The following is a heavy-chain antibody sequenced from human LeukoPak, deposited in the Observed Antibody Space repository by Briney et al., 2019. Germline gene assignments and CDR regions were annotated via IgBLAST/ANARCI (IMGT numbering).Heavy chain of an antibody. Sequence: GASVTVSFKASGYTFTSYYMHWVRQAPGQGLEWMGIINPSGGSTSYAQKFQGRVTMTRDTSTSTVYMELSSLSSEDTAVYYCARGREIAADYWGQGTLVTVSS. CDR3: ARGREIAADY. V-gene: IGHV1-46*01. J-gene: IGHJ4*02. D-gene: IGHD6-13*01. CDR2: INPSGGST. CDR1: GYTFTSYY.